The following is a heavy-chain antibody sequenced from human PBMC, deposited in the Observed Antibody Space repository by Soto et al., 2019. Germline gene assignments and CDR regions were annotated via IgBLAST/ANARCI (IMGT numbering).Heavy chain of an antibody. D-gene: IGHD6-13*01. CDR1: GFSLTSYW. V-gene: IGHV5-10-1*01. CDR3: ARSGLPGIAAAGTSSSDAFDI. Sequence: LKISCKGSGFSLTSYWISWVRQMPGKGLEWMGRIDPSDSYTNYSPSFQGHVTISADKSISTAYLQWSSLKASDTAMYYCARSGLPGIAAAGTSSSDAFDIWGQGTMVTVSS. CDR2: IDPSDSYT. J-gene: IGHJ3*02.